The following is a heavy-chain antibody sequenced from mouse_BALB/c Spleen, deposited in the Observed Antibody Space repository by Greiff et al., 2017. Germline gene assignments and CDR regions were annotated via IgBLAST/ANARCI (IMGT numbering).Heavy chain of an antibody. CDR1: GFAFSSYD. CDR3: ARHEGSHYFDY. CDR2: ISSGGGST. Sequence: EVKLQESGGGLVKPGGSLKLSCAASGFAFSSYDMSWVRQTPEKRLEWVAYISSGGGSTYYPDTVKGRFTISRDNAKNTLYLQMSSLKSEDTAMYYCARHEGSHYFDYWGQGTTLTVSS. J-gene: IGHJ2*01. V-gene: IGHV5-12-1*01.